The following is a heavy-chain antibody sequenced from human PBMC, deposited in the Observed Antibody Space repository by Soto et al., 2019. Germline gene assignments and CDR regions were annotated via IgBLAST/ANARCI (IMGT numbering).Heavy chain of an antibody. CDR3: ASVPIWCGSSSCYTEGFDS. Sequence: GGSLRLSCVASGFVFSDYATSWVRQAPGKGLEWVSAISAGGSDTYYADSVKGRLTVSRVNSESTLYLQMNTLRAEGTAIYYCASVPIWCGSSSCYTEGFDSWGQGTLVTVSS. D-gene: IGHD2-2*01. CDR2: ISAGGSDT. J-gene: IGHJ4*02. V-gene: IGHV3-23*01. CDR1: GFVFSDYA.